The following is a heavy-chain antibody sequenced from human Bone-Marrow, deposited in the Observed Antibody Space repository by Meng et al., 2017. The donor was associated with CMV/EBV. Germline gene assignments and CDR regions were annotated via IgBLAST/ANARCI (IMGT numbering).Heavy chain of an antibody. D-gene: IGHD6-13*01. Sequence: GESLKISCVASGFTFSSYKMNWVRQAPGKGPEWVSHIASGGAIYADSVKGRFTTSRDNAKNSLYLQMNSLRVEDTAVYYCARDYGAEAAAGTCDFWGQGTLVTVSS. CDR3: ARDYGAEAAAGTCDF. CDR2: IASGGAI. J-gene: IGHJ4*02. V-gene: IGHV3-69-1*01. CDR1: GFTFSSYK.